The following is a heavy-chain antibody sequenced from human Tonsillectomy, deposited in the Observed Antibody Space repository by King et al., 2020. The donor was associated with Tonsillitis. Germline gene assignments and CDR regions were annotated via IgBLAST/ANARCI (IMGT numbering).Heavy chain of an antibody. CDR1: GGSFSDYY. CDR2: INHSGNT. Sequence: VQLQQWGAGLLKPSETLSLTCAVYGGSFSDYYWSWIRQPPGKGLEWIGEINHSGNTNYSPSLKSRVTISVDTSKNQFSLRLTSVTAADTAVYYCARGATVPPYYYYYAMDVWGQGTTVTASS. CDR3: ARGATVPPYYYYYAMDV. V-gene: IGHV4-34*01. D-gene: IGHD1-26*01. J-gene: IGHJ6*02.